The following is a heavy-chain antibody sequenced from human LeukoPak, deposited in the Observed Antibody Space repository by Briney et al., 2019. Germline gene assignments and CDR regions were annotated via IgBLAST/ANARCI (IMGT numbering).Heavy chain of an antibody. J-gene: IGHJ6*02. CDR3: ARDGELYGSGSYHPLYYYYYGMDV. D-gene: IGHD3-10*01. Sequence: WASVKVSCKASGYTFTSYGISWVRQAPGQGLEWMGWISAYNGNTNYARKLQGRVTMTTDTSTSTAYMELRSLRSDDTAVYYCARDGELYGSGSYHPLYYYYYGMDVWGQGTTVTVSS. V-gene: IGHV1-18*01. CDR2: ISAYNGNT. CDR1: GYTFTSYG.